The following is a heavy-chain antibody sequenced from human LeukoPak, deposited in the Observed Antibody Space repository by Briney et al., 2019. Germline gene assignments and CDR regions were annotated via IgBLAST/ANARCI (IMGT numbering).Heavy chain of an antibody. J-gene: IGHJ5*02. V-gene: IGHV4-59*01. CDR2: IYYSGST. CDR3: AREGEYSYGTTNWFDP. Sequence: SETLSLTCTVSGGSFSSYYWSWIRQPPGKGLEWIGYIYYSGSTNYNPSLKSRVTISVDTSKNQFSLKLSSVTAADTAVYYCAREGEYSYGTTNWFDPWGQGTLVTVSS. CDR1: GGSFSSYY. D-gene: IGHD5-18*01.